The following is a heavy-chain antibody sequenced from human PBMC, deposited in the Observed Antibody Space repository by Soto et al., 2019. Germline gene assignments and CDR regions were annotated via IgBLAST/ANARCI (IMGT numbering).Heavy chain of an antibody. CDR3: ARRIDYGDYVGVIFDY. CDR2: MNPNSGNT. CDR1: GYTFTSYD. D-gene: IGHD4-17*01. Sequence: QVQLVQSGAEVKKPGASVKVSCKASGYTFTSYDINWVRQATGQGLEWMGWMNPNSGNTGYAQKFQGRVTMTRNTSISTAYMELSSLRYEDTAVYYCARRIDYGDYVGVIFDYWGQGTLVTVSS. V-gene: IGHV1-8*01. J-gene: IGHJ4*02.